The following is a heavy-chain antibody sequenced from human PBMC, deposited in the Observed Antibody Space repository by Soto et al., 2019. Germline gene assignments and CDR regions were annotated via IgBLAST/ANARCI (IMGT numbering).Heavy chain of an antibody. CDR1: GFTVSSHY. V-gene: IGHV3-53*04. CDR3: ARDLLHPQDY. D-gene: IGHD4-4*01. CDR2: INSGGST. Sequence: EVQLVESGGGLVQPGGSLRLSCAASGFTVSSHYMSWVRHAPGKGLEWVSVINSGGSTYYAASVKGRFTISRHNSKTTLYLQRNSLRAQDTAVYYCARDLLHPQDYWGQGTLVTVSS. J-gene: IGHJ4*02.